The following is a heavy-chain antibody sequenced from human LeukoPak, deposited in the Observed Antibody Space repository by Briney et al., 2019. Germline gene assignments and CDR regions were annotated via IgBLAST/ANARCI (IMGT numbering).Heavy chain of an antibody. CDR1: GESFSDYY. J-gene: IGHJ5*02. Sequence: PSGTLSLTCAVYGESFSDYYWNWLRQPPGKGLEWIGEINHSGSTNYNPSLKSRVTIDTSKNQFSLKLSPVTAADTVVYYCARDPSPFYSGSYLGFDPWGQGTLVTVSS. CDR3: ARDPSPFYSGSYLGFDP. V-gene: IGHV4-34*01. CDR2: INHSGST. D-gene: IGHD1-26*01.